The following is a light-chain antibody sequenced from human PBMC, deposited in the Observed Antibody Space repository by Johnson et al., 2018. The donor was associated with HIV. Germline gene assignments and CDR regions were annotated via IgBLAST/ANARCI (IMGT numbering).Light chain of an antibody. J-gene: IGLJ1*01. V-gene: IGLV1-51*01. Sequence: QAVLTQPPSVSAAPGQKVTISCSGSSSNIGNNYVSWYQQLPGTAPKLVIYDNNKRPSGIPDRFSGSKSGTSATLGITGLQTGDEADYYCGTWDTSLSAGVFGIGTRVTGL. CDR2: DNN. CDR3: GTWDTSLSAGV. CDR1: SSNIGNNY.